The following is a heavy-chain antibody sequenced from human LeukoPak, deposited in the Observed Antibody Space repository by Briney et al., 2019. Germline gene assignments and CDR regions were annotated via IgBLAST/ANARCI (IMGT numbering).Heavy chain of an antibody. V-gene: IGHV3-23*01. CDR1: GFTFSNYA. CDR2: ISTTGDTT. J-gene: IGHJ5*02. Sequence: PGESLRLSCAASGFTFSNYAMAWVRQTPGKGLVCVSAISTTGDTTYYADSVKGRFTISRDNSKNTLYLQMNSLRAEDTAVYYCAKDGEPTPIGAAANWFDPWGQGALVTVSS. D-gene: IGHD6-13*01. CDR3: AKDGEPTPIGAAANWFDP.